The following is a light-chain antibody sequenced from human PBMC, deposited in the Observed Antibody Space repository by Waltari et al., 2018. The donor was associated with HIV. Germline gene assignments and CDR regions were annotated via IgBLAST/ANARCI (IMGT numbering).Light chain of an antibody. Sequence: QSVLTQPPSASGTPGQRVTISCFGSSSNIGSNYVYWYQQLPGTAPKLLIYRKIRRPSGVPDRFFGSKSGTSASLAISGLRSEDEADYYCAAWDDSLSGGVFGGGTKLTVL. J-gene: IGLJ3*02. CDR2: RKI. V-gene: IGLV1-47*01. CDR3: AAWDDSLSGGV. CDR1: SSNIGSNY.